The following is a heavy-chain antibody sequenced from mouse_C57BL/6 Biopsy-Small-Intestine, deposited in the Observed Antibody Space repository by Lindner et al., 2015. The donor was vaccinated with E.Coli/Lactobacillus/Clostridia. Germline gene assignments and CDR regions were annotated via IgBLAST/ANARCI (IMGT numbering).Heavy chain of an antibody. CDR1: FTPLAVMV. CDR3: ARVGRGGEVLWSGY. CDR2: STLYNGNT. Sequence: SVKVSCKAFWFTPLAVMVSAGCDRPLDKGLSGWDGSTLYNGNTNYAQKLQGRVTMTTDTSTSAAFMELTSLRSDDTAVYYCARVGRGGEVLWSGYWGQGTLVTVSS. J-gene: IGHJ4*01. V-gene: IGHV1-81*01.